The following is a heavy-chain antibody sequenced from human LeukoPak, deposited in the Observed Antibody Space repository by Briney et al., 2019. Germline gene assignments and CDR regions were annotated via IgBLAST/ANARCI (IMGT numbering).Heavy chain of an antibody. CDR1: GYTFTSYG. V-gene: IGHV1-18*01. CDR2: ISPYSGYT. J-gene: IGHJ4*02. CDR3: ASTIFGVVSPLDY. Sequence: ASVKVSCKASGYTFTSYGTSWVRQAPGQGLEWMGWISPYSGYTNYAQKLQGRVTVTTDTSTSTAYMELSSLRSEDTAVYYCASTIFGVVSPLDYWGQGTLVTVSS. D-gene: IGHD3-3*01.